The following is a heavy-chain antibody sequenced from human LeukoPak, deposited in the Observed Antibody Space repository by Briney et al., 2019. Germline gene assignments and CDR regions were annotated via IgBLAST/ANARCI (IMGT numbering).Heavy chain of an antibody. Sequence: SQTLSLTCTVSGGSISSGGYYWSWIRQHPGKGLEWIGYIYYSGSTYYNPSLKSRVTISVDTSKNQFSLKLSSETAADTAVYYCARFQGYDILTGSPDYWGQGTLVTVSS. D-gene: IGHD3-9*01. J-gene: IGHJ4*02. V-gene: IGHV4-31*03. CDR1: GGSISSGGYY. CDR2: IYYSGST. CDR3: ARFQGYDILTGSPDY.